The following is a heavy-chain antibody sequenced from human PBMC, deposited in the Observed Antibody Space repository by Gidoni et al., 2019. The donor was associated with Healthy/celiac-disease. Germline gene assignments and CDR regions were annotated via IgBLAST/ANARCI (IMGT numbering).Heavy chain of an antibody. CDR2: ISGSGGST. V-gene: IGHV3-23*01. CDR3: AKEPARTYGDQPN. Sequence: EVQLLESGGGLVQPGGSLRLSCAASGFTFSSYAMSWVRQAPGKGLGWISAISGSGGSTYYADSVKGRFTISRDNSKKTLYLQMNSLRAEDTAVYYCAKEPARTYGDQPNWGQGTLVTVSS. J-gene: IGHJ4*02. D-gene: IGHD4-17*01. CDR1: GFTFSSYA.